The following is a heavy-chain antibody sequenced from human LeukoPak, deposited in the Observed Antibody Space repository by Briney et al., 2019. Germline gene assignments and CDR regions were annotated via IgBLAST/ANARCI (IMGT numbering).Heavy chain of an antibody. V-gene: IGHV3-48*04. CDR2: ISSSSSTI. CDR3: ARGRGYSYDY. Sequence: GGSLRLSCAASGFTFSSYWMSWVRQAPGKGLEWVSYISSSSSTIYYADSVKGRFTISRDNAKSSLYLQMNSLRAEDTAVYYCARGRGYSYDYWGQGTLVTVSS. J-gene: IGHJ4*02. CDR1: GFTFSSYW. D-gene: IGHD5-18*01.